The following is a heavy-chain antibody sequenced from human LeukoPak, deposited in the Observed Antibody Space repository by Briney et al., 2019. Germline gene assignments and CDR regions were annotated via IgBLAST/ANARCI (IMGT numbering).Heavy chain of an antibody. Sequence: GGSLRLSCAVSGFTFSGFSMSWVRQAPGKGLEWVAKMNEYGSEIFYVDSVKGRFTISRDNAKNSLYLQMNSLRAEDTAVYYCARDRTGQQLISRKQYYYMDAWGKGTTVTISS. J-gene: IGHJ6*03. V-gene: IGHV3-7*01. CDR2: MNEYGSEI. CDR1: GFTFSGFS. D-gene: IGHD6-13*01. CDR3: ARDRTGQQLISRKQYYYMDA.